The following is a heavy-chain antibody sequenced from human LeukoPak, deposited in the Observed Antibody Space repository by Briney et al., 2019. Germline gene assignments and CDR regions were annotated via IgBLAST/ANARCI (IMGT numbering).Heavy chain of an antibody. CDR2: LSGSGGGT. D-gene: IGHD3-10*01. J-gene: IGHJ4*02. CDR1: GFTFSSYW. CDR3: AKRGVVIRVFLVGFHKEAYYFDS. V-gene: IGHV3-23*01. Sequence: GGSLRLSCAASGFTFSSYWMSWVRQAPGKGLEWVAGLSGSGGGTNYADSVQGRFTISRDNPKNTLYLQMNSLRAEDTAVYFCAKRGVVIRVFLVGFHKEAYYFDSWGQGALVTVSS.